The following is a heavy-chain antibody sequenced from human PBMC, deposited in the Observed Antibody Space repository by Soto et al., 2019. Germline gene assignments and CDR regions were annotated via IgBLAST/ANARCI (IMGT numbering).Heavy chain of an antibody. CDR3: ARVRSYGMDV. CDR1: GGSVSSGDYY. CDR2: TYYSGSP. V-gene: IGHV4-30-4*01. D-gene: IGHD4-17*01. Sequence: PSETLSLTCAVSGGSVSSGDYYWTWVRQPPGKGLEWIGFTYYSGSPYYSPSLKSRVSISLDTSKNQLSMKVSSVTAADTAVYYCARVRSYGMDVWGQGTTVTVS. J-gene: IGHJ6*02.